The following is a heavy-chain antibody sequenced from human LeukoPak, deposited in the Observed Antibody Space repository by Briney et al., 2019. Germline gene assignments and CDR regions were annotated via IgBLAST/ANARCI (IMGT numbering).Heavy chain of an antibody. V-gene: IGHV1-18*01. Sequence: ASVKVSCKASGYTFTNYGISWVRQAPRQGIEWMGWISAYYGNTKYAQKLQGRVTMTTDTSTSTAYMELRSLRSDDTAVYYCASGCSSTSCSYDYWGQGTLVTVSS. J-gene: IGHJ4*02. CDR3: ASGCSSTSCSYDY. D-gene: IGHD2-2*01. CDR1: GYTFTNYG. CDR2: ISAYYGNT.